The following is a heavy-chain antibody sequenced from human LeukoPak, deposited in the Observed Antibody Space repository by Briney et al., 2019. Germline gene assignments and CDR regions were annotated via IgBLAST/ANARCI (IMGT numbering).Heavy chain of an antibody. Sequence: GGSLRLSCAASGFTFSSYSMNWVRQAPGKGLEWVSYISSSSSTIYNADSVKGRFTISRDNAKNSLYLQMNSLRAEDTAVYYCAREGPSGSLDYWGQGTLVTVSS. J-gene: IGHJ4*02. V-gene: IGHV3-48*01. D-gene: IGHD1-26*01. CDR2: ISSSSSTI. CDR3: AREGPSGSLDY. CDR1: GFTFSSYS.